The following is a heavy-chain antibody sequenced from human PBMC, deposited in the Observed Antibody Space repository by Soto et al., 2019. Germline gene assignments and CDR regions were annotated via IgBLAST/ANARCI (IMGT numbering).Heavy chain of an antibody. D-gene: IGHD2-15*01. CDR2: INPNSGGT. V-gene: IGHV1-2*02. CDR3: ARGEVVAATPGWFDP. Sequence: ASVNVSCKASGYTFTGYYMHWVRQAPGQGLEWMGWINPNSGGTNYAQKFQGRVTMTRDTSISTAYMELSRLRSDDTAVYYCARGEVVAATPGWFDPWGQGALVTVSS. CDR1: GYTFTGYY. J-gene: IGHJ5*02.